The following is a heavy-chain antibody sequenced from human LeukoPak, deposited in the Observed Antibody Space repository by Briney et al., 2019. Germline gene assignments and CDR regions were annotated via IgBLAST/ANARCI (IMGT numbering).Heavy chain of an antibody. CDR1: GGSFSGYY. V-gene: IGHV4-34*01. J-gene: IGHJ2*01. CDR3: ATHRVMVRGVPRPPSYWYFDL. D-gene: IGHD3-10*01. CDR2: INHSGST. Sequence: PSETLSLTCAVYGGSFSGYYWSWIRQPPGKGLEWIGEINHSGSTNYNPSLKSRVTISVDTSKNQFSLKLSSVTVADTAVYYCATHRVMVRGVPRPPSYWYFDLWGRGTLVTVSS.